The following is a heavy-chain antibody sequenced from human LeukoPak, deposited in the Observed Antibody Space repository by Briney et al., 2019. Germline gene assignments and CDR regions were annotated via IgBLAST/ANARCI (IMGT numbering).Heavy chain of an antibody. V-gene: IGHV1-2*06. D-gene: IGHD2-15*01. J-gene: IGHJ6*02. CDR1: GYTFTGYY. CDR2: INPNSGGT. Sequence: GASVKVSCKASGYTFTGYYMHWVRQAPGQGLEWMGRINPNSGGTNYAQKFQGRVTMTSDTSISTAYMELGRLRSDDTAVYYCAREAGCSGGSCYSLYYGMDVWGQGTTVTVSS. CDR3: AREAGCSGGSCYSLYYGMDV.